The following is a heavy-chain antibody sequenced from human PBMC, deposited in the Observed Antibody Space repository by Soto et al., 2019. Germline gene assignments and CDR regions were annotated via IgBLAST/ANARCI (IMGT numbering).Heavy chain of an antibody. CDR1: GFTFSGYA. J-gene: IGHJ4*02. V-gene: IGHV3-23*01. Sequence: PGGSLRLSCAASGFTFSGYAMSWVRQAPGKGLEWVSGISGSGGSTYYADSVKGRFTISRDNSKNTLYLQMNSLRAEDTAVYYSANSPYSSGYYSTIFWGQGTLVTVSS. D-gene: IGHD3-22*01. CDR2: ISGSGGST. CDR3: ANSPYSSGYYSTIF.